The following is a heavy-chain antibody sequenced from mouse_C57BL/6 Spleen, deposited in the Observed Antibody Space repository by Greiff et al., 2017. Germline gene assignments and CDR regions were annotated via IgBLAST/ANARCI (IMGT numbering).Heavy chain of an antibody. CDR3: ARAPYYCGSSYVNWSFDV. J-gene: IGHJ1*03. Sequence: QVQLQQPGAELVRPGSSVKLSCKASGYTFTSYWMHWVKQRPIQGLEWIGNIDPSDSETHYNQKFKDKATLTVDKSSSTAYMQLSSLTSEESAVYYCARAPYYCGSSYVNWSFDVWGTGTTVTVSS. D-gene: IGHD1-1*01. V-gene: IGHV1-52*01. CDR1: GYTFTSYW. CDR2: IDPSDSET.